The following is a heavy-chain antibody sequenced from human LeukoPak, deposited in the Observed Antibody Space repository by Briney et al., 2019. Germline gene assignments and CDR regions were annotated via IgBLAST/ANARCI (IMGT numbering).Heavy chain of an antibody. J-gene: IGHJ1*01. Sequence: GWSLSLSCAASGFTFSGYAMHWVRQASGKGLEWVGRIRSKANSYATAYAASVKGRFTIYRDDSKNTAYLEMNSLKTEDTAVYYCTRHAPSYYYDSSGYYRIAEYFQHWGQGTLVTVSS. CDR1: GFTFSGYA. V-gene: IGHV3-73*01. CDR3: TRHAPSYYYDSSGYYRIAEYFQH. D-gene: IGHD3-22*01. CDR2: IRSKANSYAT.